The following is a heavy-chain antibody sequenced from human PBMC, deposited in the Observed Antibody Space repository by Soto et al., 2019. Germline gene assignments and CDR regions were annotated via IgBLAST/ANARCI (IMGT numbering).Heavy chain of an antibody. D-gene: IGHD6-6*01. CDR2: INPNSGGT. Sequence: WASVKVSCKASGYTFTGYYMHWVRQAPGQGLEWMGWINPNSGGTNYAQKFQGRVTMTRDTSISTAYMELSRLRSDDTAVYYCARDSSSSSHYYGMDVWGQGTTVTVSS. CDR3: ARDSSSSSHYYGMDV. J-gene: IGHJ6*02. V-gene: IGHV1-2*02. CDR1: GYTFTGYY.